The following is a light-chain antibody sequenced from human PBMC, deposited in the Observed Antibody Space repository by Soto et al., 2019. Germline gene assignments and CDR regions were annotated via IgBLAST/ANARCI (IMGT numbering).Light chain of an antibody. Sequence: QSVLTQPASVSGSPGQSITISCTGTGSDVGGYYYVSWYQRHPGKAPKLLIYEVSNRPSGVSSRFSGSKSGNTASLTISGLQTDDECDFYCSSYTSGNSVVFGGGTKLTVL. CDR3: SSYTSGNSVV. CDR1: GSDVGGYYY. CDR2: EVS. J-gene: IGLJ2*01. V-gene: IGLV2-14*01.